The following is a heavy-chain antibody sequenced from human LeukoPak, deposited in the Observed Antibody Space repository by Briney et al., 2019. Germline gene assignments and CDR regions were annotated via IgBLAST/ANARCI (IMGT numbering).Heavy chain of an antibody. CDR2: IYPGDSDT. Sequence: GESLKISCMGSGYSFTSYWIGWVRQMPGKGLEWMGIIYPGDSDTRYSPSFQGQVTISADKSISTAYLQWSSLKASDTAMYYCARSLSGPTEHCSSTSCNAEDAFDIWGQGTMVTVSS. D-gene: IGHD2-2*01. CDR1: GYSFTSYW. V-gene: IGHV5-51*01. CDR3: ARSLSGPTEHCSSTSCNAEDAFDI. J-gene: IGHJ3*02.